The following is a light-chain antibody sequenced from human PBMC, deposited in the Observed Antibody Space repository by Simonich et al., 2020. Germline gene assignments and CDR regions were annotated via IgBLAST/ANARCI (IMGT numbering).Light chain of an antibody. Sequence: SSELPQDPAVSVALGQTVRITCQGDSLRSYYSSWYQQKPGQAPVLVIYGKNNRPPGIPDRFSGSSSGNTASLTITGAQAEDEADYYCNSRDSSGNHWVFGGGTKLTVL. V-gene: IGLV3-19*01. CDR1: SLRSYY. CDR2: GKN. CDR3: NSRDSSGNHWV. J-gene: IGLJ3*02.